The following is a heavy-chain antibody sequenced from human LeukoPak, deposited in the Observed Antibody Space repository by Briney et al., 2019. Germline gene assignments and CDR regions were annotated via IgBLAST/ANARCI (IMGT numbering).Heavy chain of an antibody. V-gene: IGHV1-2*02. CDR3: ARDHYSGTIPVDY. CDR1: GYTFTGYY. Sequence: GASVKVTCKASGYTFTGYYMHWVRQAPGQGLEWMGWINPNSGGTNYAQKFQGRVTMTRDTSISTAYMELSRLRSDDTAVYYCARDHYSGTIPVDYWGQGTLVTVSS. J-gene: IGHJ4*02. CDR2: INPNSGGT. D-gene: IGHD1-26*01.